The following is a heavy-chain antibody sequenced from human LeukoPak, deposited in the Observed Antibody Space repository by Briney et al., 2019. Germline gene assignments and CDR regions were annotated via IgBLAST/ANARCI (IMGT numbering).Heavy chain of an antibody. CDR2: IKQDGSGK. D-gene: IGHD4-17*01. J-gene: IGHJ4*02. CDR3: ARDEGSYGDYFPRFDY. CDR1: GFTFSSYW. V-gene: IGHV3-7*01. Sequence: GGSLRLSCAASGFTFSSYWMSWVRQAPGKGLEWVANIKQDGSGKYYVDSVKGRFTISRDNTKNSLYLQMNSLRAEDTAVYYCARDEGSYGDYFPRFDYWGQGTLVTVSS.